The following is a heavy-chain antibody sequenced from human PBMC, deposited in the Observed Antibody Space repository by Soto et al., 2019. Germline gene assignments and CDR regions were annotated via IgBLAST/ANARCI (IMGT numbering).Heavy chain of an antibody. CDR1: GYTFTSYG. J-gene: IGHJ6*02. CDR3: ARECKSNYDFWSGLQNYCYYGMDV. Sequence: GASVKVSCKASGYTFTSYGISWVRQAPGQGLEWMGWISAYNGNTNYAQKLQGRVTMTTDTSTSTAYMELRSLRSDDTAVYYCARECKSNYDFWSGLQNYCYYGMDVWGQGTTVTVSS. D-gene: IGHD3-3*01. CDR2: ISAYNGNT. V-gene: IGHV1-18*01.